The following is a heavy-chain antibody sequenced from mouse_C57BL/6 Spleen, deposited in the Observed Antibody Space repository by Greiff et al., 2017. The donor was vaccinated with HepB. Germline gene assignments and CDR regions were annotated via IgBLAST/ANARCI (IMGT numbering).Heavy chain of an antibody. D-gene: IGHD1-1*01. V-gene: IGHV1-81*01. CDR2: IYPRSGNT. J-gene: IGHJ3*01. CDR3: ARGYYGSSYGFAY. Sequence: VQLQQSGAELARPGASVKLSCKASGYTFTSYGISWVKQRTGQGLEWIGEIYPRSGNTYYNEKFKGKATLTADKSSSTAYMELRSLTSEDSAVYFCARGYYGSSYGFAYWGQGTLVTVSA. CDR1: GYTFTSYG.